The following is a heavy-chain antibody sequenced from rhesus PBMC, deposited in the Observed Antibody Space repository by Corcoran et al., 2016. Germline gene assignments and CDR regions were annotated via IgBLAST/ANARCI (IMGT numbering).Heavy chain of an antibody. D-gene: IGHD5-36*01. V-gene: IGHV4-160*01. J-gene: IGHJ6*01. CDR1: GGSLSGYS. CDR3: AIYIGYGFGLDS. CDR2: VYGSGGST. Sequence: QVQLQESGPGLVKPSETLSLTCAVSGGSLSGYSCDWIRQSPGKGLEWIGRVYGSGGSTDYNPSLKSRVTISTDASEIQFSLKLNSVTAADTAIFYCAIYIGYGFGLDSWGQGVAVTVSS.